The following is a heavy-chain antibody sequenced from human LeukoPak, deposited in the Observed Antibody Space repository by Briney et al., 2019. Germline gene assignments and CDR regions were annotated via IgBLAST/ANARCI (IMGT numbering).Heavy chain of an antibody. CDR3: AGDAIAASTWNY. CDR1: GFTFSSYS. V-gene: IGHV3-21*01. J-gene: IGHJ4*02. D-gene: IGHD6-6*01. Sequence: PGGSLRLSCAASGFTFSSYSMNWVRQAPGKGLEWVSSISSSSSYIYYADSVKGRFTISRDNAKNSLYLQMNSLRAEDTAVYYCAGDAIAASTWNYWGQGTLVTVSS. CDR2: ISSSSSYI.